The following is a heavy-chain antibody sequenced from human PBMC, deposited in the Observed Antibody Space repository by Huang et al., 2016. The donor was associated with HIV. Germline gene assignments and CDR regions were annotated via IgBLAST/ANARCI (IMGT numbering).Heavy chain of an antibody. J-gene: IGHJ3*02. CDR1: GFTFSSYG. CDR2: IRYDGSNK. Sequence: QVQLVESGGGVVQPGGSLRLSCAASGFTFSSYGMHWVRQAQGKGLEWVAFIRYDGSNKDYADSVRGRFTISRDNSKNTLYLQMNSLRAEDTAVYYCAKGSMANAFDIWGQGTMVTVSS. V-gene: IGHV3-30*02. CDR3: AKGSMANAFDI. D-gene: IGHD3-10*01.